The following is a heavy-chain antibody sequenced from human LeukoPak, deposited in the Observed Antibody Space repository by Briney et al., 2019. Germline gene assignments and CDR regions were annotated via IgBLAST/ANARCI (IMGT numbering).Heavy chain of an antibody. CDR1: AYTFTAYH. D-gene: IGHD3-22*01. J-gene: IGHJ4*02. CDR2: INPNSGGT. V-gene: IGHV1-2*02. Sequence: ASVKVSCKASAYTFTAYHMHWVRQAPGQGLEWMGWINPNSGGTNYAQKLQGRVTLTRDTSTSTVYLELSSLRSEDTAVYFCARDPDPADDSSAYCFDYWGQGTLVTVSS. CDR3: ARDPDPADDSSAYCFDY.